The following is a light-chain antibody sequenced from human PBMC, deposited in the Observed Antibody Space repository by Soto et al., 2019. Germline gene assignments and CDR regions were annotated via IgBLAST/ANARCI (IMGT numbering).Light chain of an antibody. V-gene: IGKV1-13*02. Sequence: AIQFTQSPSSLSASLGYRVTITCRASQVINSFLAWYQQKPGKAPKLLIYAASSLQTGVPSRFSGSGSATDFTLTINSLQPEDFATYYCQQTDSYPSTFGGGTKVDIK. CDR1: QVINSF. J-gene: IGKJ4*01. CDR3: QQTDSYPST. CDR2: AAS.